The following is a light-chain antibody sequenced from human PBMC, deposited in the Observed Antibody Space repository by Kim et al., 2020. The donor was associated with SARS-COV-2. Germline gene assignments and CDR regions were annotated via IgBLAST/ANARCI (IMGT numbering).Light chain of an antibody. CDR3: QQYYSYPRLYT. CDR2: AAS. J-gene: IGKJ2*01. V-gene: IGKV1-8*01. CDR1: QGIISY. Sequence: STGDRVTITCRASQGIISYLAWYQQKPGKAPKLLIYAASTLQSGVPSRFSGSGSVTDFTLTISCLQSEDFATYYCQQYYSYPRLYTLGQGTKLEIK.